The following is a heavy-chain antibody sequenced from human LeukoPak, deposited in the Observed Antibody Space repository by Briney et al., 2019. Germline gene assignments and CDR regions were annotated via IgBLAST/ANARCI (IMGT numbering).Heavy chain of an antibody. CDR1: GFTFSTYS. J-gene: IGHJ4*02. CDR3: ARGVSGATALDF. D-gene: IGHD4/OR15-4a*01. Sequence: GGSLRLSCTASGFTFSTYSMNWVRQAPGKGLEWVSYISIGSTYVYYADSVKDRFTVSRDNAKNSLVWQMNSLRAEDTAVYYCARGVSGATALDFWGQGTLVTVSS. V-gene: IGHV3-21*01. CDR2: ISIGSTYV.